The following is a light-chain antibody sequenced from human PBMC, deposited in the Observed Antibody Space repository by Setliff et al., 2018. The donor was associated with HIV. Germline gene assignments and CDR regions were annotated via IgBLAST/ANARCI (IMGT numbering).Light chain of an antibody. CDR1: RSDVGGYNS. J-gene: IGLJ1*01. CDR3: SSYTTTSTTV. CDR2: EVS. V-gene: IGLV2-14*03. Sequence: QSPLTQPASVSGSPGQSITISCTGTRSDVGGYNSVSWYQQHPGKVPKVLIYEVSNRPSGVSNRFSGSKSGNTASLTISGLQADDEADYYCSSYTTTSTTVFGTGTKVTVL.